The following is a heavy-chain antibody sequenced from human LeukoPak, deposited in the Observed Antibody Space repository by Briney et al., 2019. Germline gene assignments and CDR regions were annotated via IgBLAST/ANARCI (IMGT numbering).Heavy chain of an antibody. Sequence: PGGSLRLSCATSGFTFSNNEMNWVRQAPGKGLEWIAYITSSGDTIFYADSVKGQFTISRDNAKNSVFLQMNNLGAEDTAVYYCAREVAGTGTSEFDYWGQGTLVTVSS. CDR2: ITSSGDTI. D-gene: IGHD6-19*01. V-gene: IGHV3-48*03. J-gene: IGHJ4*02. CDR1: GFTFSNNE. CDR3: AREVAGTGTSEFDY.